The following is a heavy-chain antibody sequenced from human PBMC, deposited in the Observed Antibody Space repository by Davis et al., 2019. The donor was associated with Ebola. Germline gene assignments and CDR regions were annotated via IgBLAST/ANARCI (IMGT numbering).Heavy chain of an antibody. D-gene: IGHD6-13*01. CDR2: IYPGDSDT. CDR1: GYSFTSYW. CDR3: AGLGTKGSSSWSGFYYGMDV. J-gene: IGHJ6*02. Sequence: GESLKISCKGSGYSFTSYWIGWVRQMPGKGLEWMGIIYPGDSDTRYSPSFQGQVTISADKSISTAYLQWSSLKASDTAMYYCAGLGTKGSSSWSGFYYGMDVWGQGTTVTVSS. V-gene: IGHV5-51*01.